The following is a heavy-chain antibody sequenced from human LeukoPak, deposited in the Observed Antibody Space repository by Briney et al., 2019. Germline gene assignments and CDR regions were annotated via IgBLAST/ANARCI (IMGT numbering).Heavy chain of an antibody. V-gene: IGHV4-59*01. J-gene: IGHJ4*02. CDR2: IYYSGST. Sequence: SETLSLTCTVSGGSISSYYWSWIRQPPGEGLEWIGYIYYSGSTNYNPSLKSRVTISVDTSKNQFSLKLSSVTAADTAVYYCARGGYYDSSGYYGVLGYWGQGTLVTVSS. CDR1: GGSISSYY. D-gene: IGHD3-22*01. CDR3: ARGGYYDSSGYYGVLGY.